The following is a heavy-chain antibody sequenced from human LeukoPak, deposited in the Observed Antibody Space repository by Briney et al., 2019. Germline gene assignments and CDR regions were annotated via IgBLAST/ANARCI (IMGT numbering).Heavy chain of an antibody. V-gene: IGHV1-2*02. Sequence: ASVKVSCKASGYTFTGYFMRWVRQAPGQGLEWMGWINPNSGDTNYAQKFQGRVTMTRDTSISTAYMELSRLRSDDTAVYYCARAPGFVLGSSSWGQGTLVTVSS. CDR3: ARAPGFVLGSSS. J-gene: IGHJ4*02. CDR2: INPNSGDT. D-gene: IGHD6-13*01. CDR1: GYTFTGYF.